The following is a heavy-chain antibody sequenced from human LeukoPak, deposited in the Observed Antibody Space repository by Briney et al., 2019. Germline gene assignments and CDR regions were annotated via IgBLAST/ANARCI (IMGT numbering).Heavy chain of an antibody. J-gene: IGHJ4*02. V-gene: IGHV3-48*01. CDR2: ISSSSSTI. Sequence: SGGSLRLSCAASGFTFSSYSMNWVRQAPGKGLEWVSYISSSSSTIYYAESVKGRFTISRDNSKNTLYLQLNSLRADDTAVYYCAKEAKNNYGVYWGQGNLVTVSS. CDR1: GFTFSSYS. D-gene: IGHD4-17*01. CDR3: AKEAKNNYGVY.